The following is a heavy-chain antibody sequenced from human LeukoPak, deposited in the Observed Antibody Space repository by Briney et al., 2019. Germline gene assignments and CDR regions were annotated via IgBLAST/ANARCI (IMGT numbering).Heavy chain of an antibody. V-gene: IGHV1-24*01. D-gene: IGHD1-26*01. Sequence: VASVKVSCKVSGYTLTELSMHWVRQAPGKGLEWMGGFDPEDGETIYAQKFQGGVTMTEDTSTDTAYMELSSLRSEDTAVYYCATVGWEGATVGDWGQGTLVTVSS. CDR1: GYTLTELS. CDR3: ATVGWEGATVGD. J-gene: IGHJ4*02. CDR2: FDPEDGET.